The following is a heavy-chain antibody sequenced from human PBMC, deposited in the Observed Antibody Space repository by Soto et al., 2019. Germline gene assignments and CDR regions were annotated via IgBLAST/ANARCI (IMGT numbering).Heavy chain of an antibody. CDR1: GYTFTDYD. Sequence: QVQVVQSRAEVKKPGASVKVSCKTSGYTFTDYDINWVRQATGQGLEWMGWVSPDSGNSGYAQQSXGXXTMTSDTSISTVYMELSNLRSDDTAMYYCEVTTGYWGQGTMVTVSS. V-gene: IGHV1-8*01. D-gene: IGHD3-9*01. J-gene: IGHJ4*02. CDR2: VSPDSGNS. CDR3: EVTTGY.